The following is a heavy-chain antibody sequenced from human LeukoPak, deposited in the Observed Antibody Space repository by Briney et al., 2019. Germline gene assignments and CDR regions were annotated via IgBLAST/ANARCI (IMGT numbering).Heavy chain of an antibody. Sequence: GGSLRLSCAASGFTFSSYAMSWVRQAPGKGLEWVSAITSTGGSTYYADSVKGRFTISRDNSKNTLYLQMNSLRAEDTAVYYCAKDLQPYYDILTGSRPDYWGQGTLVTVSS. CDR2: ITSTGGST. D-gene: IGHD3-9*01. CDR1: GFTFSSYA. J-gene: IGHJ4*02. CDR3: AKDLQPYYDILTGSRPDY. V-gene: IGHV3-23*01.